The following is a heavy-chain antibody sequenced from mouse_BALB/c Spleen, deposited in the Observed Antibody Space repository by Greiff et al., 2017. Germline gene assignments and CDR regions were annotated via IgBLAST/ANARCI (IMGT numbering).Heavy chain of an antibody. V-gene: IGHV1-54*03. J-gene: IGHJ2*01. CDR1: GYAFTNYL. D-gene: IGHD1-1*01. CDR3: ARGGYYGSSSYYFDY. Sequence: QVQLKESGAELVRPGTSVKVSCKASGYAFTNYLIEWVKQRPGQGLEWIGVINPGSGGTNYNEKFKGKATLTADKSSSTAYMQLSSLTSDDSAVYFCARGGYYGSSSYYFDYWGQGTTLTVSS. CDR2: INPGSGGT.